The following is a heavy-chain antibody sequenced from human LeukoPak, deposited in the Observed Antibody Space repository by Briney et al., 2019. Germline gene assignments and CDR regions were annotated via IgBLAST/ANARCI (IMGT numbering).Heavy chain of an antibody. CDR2: MNPNSGNT. Sequence: ASVKVFCKASGYTFTRYDINWVRQATGQGLEWMGWMNPNSGNTGYAQKFQGRVTMTRNTSISTAYMELSSLRSEDTAVYYCARGIAARTGEVGYWGQGTLVTVSS. CDR1: GYTFTRYD. V-gene: IGHV1-8*01. J-gene: IGHJ4*02. D-gene: IGHD6-6*01. CDR3: ARGIAARTGEVGY.